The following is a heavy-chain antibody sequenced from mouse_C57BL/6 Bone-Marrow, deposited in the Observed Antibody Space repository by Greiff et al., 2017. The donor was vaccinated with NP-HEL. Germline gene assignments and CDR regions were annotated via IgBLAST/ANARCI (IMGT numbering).Heavy chain of an antibody. CDR2: ISTGGGST. Sequence: EVKLVESGGGLVQPGGSLKLSCAASGFTFSDYYMYWVRQTPEQRLEWVAYISTGGGSTYYPDTVKGRFTISRDNAKNTLYLQMSRLKSEDTAMYYGARPHGNYFAWFAYWGQGTLVTVSA. J-gene: IGHJ3*01. CDR3: ARPHGNYFAWFAY. D-gene: IGHD2-1*01. CDR1: GFTFSDYY. V-gene: IGHV5-12*01.